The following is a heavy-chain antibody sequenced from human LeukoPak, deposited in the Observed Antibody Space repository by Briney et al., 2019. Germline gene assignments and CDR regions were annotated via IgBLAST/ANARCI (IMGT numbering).Heavy chain of an antibody. CDR3: AKDFSADWLQFTYIDV. V-gene: IGHV3-9*01. CDR1: GFTFDDYA. CDR2: ISWNSGSI. J-gene: IGHJ6*03. Sequence: GGSLKLSCAASGFTFDDYAMHWVRQAPGEGLEWVSGISWNSGSIRYADSVKCRFTISRDNSKTSLYLQMNSLRTEDTALYFCAKDFSADWLQFTYIDVWGKGTTVTVSS. D-gene: IGHD3-9*01.